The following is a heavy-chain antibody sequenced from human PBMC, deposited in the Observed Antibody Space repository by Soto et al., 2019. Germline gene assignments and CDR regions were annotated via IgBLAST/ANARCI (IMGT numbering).Heavy chain of an antibody. J-gene: IGHJ4*02. CDR2: IIPIFGTA. D-gene: IGHD1-26*01. CDR3: ARDSPRYSGSYPPDY. V-gene: IGHV1-69*13. CDR1: GGTFSSYA. Sequence: ASVKVSCKASGGTFSSYAISWVRQAPGQGLEWMGGIIPIFGTANYAQKFQGRVTITADESTSTAYMELSSLRSEDTAVYYCARDSPRYSGSYPPDYWGQGTLVTVSS.